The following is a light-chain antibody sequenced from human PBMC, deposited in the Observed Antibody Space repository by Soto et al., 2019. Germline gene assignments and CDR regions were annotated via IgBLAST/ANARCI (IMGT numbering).Light chain of an antibody. CDR1: QSVSSN. CDR3: QKYNNWPRT. Sequence: EIVMTQSPATLSVCPGERATLSCRASQSVSSNLAWYQQKPGQAPRLLIYGASTRATGIPARFSGSGSGTEFTLTISSLQSEDFAVYYCQKYNNWPRTFGQGTKVEIK. V-gene: IGKV3-15*01. CDR2: GAS. J-gene: IGKJ1*01.